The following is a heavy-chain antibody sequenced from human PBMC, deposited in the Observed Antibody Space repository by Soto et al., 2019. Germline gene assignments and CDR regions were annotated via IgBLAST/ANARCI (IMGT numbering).Heavy chain of an antibody. CDR1: GGSISSYY. CDR3: ARSEYSGYLYFDY. J-gene: IGHJ4*02. Sequence: SETLSLTCTVAGGSISSYYWSWIWQPPGKGLEWIGYIYYSGSTNYNPSLKSRVTISVDTSKNQFSLKLSSVTAADTAVYYCARSEYSGYLYFDYWGQGTLVTVSS. V-gene: IGHV4-59*01. CDR2: IYYSGST. D-gene: IGHD5-12*01.